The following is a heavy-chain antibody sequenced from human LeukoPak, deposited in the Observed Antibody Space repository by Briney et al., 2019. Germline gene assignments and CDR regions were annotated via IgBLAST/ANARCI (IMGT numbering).Heavy chain of an antibody. J-gene: IGHJ4*02. CDR2: ISYDGSNK. Sequence: GGSLRLSCAASGFTFISYGMHWVRQTPGKGLEWVAVISYDGSNKYYADSVKGRFTISRDNSKNTLYLQMNGLRAEDTAVYYCAKGQDYFDYWGQGTLVTVSS. CDR3: AKGQDYFDY. V-gene: IGHV3-30*18. CDR1: GFTFISYG.